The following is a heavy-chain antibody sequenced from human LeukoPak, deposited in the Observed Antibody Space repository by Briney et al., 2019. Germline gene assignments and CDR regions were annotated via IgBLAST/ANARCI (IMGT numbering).Heavy chain of an antibody. V-gene: IGHV1-69*13. D-gene: IGHD3-9*01. CDR3: ASQSTFGVGLLRYFDLQNWFDP. CDR2: IIPIFGTA. Sequence: SVKVSCKASGGTFNSYAISWVRQAPGQGLEWMGGIIPIFGTANYAQKFQGRVTITADESTSTAYMELSSLRSEDTAVYYCASQSTFGVGLLRYFDLQNWFDPWGQGTLVTVSS. CDR1: GGTFNSYA. J-gene: IGHJ5*02.